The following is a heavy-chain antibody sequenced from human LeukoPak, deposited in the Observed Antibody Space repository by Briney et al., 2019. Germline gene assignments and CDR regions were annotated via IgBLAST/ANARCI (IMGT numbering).Heavy chain of an antibody. CDR3: AKDRTYYDFWSGYHLDY. Sequence: GGSLRLSCAASGFTFSSYGMHWVRQAPGKGLEWVAFIRYDGSNKYYADSVKGRFTISRDNSKNTLYLQMNSLRAEDTAVYYCAKDRTYYDFWSGYHLDYWGQGTLVTVSS. V-gene: IGHV3-30*02. CDR2: IRYDGSNK. J-gene: IGHJ4*02. D-gene: IGHD3-3*01. CDR1: GFTFSSYG.